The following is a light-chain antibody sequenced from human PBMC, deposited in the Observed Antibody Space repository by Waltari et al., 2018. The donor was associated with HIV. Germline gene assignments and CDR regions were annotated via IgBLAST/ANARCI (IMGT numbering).Light chain of an antibody. CDR3: QTWGSGIQV. J-gene: IGLJ1*01. V-gene: IGLV4-69*01. CDR2: LNNDGSH. Sequence: QLVLTPSPYASASLGASVKLTCTLSSRHSSYAIAWRRQQPEKGPRYLMKLNNDGSHTKGDGIPNRFSGSSSGAERYLTISSRQSEDEADYYCQTWGSGIQVFGSGTKVTVL. CDR1: SRHSSYA.